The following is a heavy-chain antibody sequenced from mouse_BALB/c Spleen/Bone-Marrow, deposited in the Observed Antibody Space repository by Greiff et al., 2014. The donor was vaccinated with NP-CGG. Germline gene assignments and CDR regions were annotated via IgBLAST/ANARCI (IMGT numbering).Heavy chain of an antibody. V-gene: IGHV2-9*02. D-gene: IGHD1-2*01. CDR3: ARYYYGFLDY. J-gene: IGHJ2*01. CDR1: GFSLTSYG. Sequence: VKLMESGPGLVAPSQSLSITCTVSGFSLTSYGVHWVRQPPGKGLEWLGVIWAGGGTNYNSTLMSRLTISKDNSKSQVFLKMNSLQTDDTDMYYCARYYYGFLDYWGQGTTLTVSS. CDR2: IWAGGGT.